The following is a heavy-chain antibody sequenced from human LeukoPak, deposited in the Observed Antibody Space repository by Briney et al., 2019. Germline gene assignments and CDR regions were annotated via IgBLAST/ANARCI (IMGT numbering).Heavy chain of an antibody. J-gene: IGHJ6*03. CDR3: ASGTVAGKRRIYYYYYMDV. D-gene: IGHD6-19*01. CDR1: GYTFTSYD. V-gene: IGHV1-8*01. CDR2: MNPNSGNT. Sequence: ASVKVSCKASGYTFTSYDINWVRQATGQGLEWMGWMNPNSGNTGYAQKFQGRVTMTRDMSTSTVYMELSSLRSEDTAVYYCASGTVAGKRRIYYYYYMDVWGKGTTVTVSS.